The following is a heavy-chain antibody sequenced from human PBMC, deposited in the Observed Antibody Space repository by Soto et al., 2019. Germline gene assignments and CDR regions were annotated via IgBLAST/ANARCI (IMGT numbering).Heavy chain of an antibody. CDR3: GNGRSGDVGVFY. CDR1: GYSFTGYY. Sequence: QVQLVQSGAEVKKSGASVKISCKTSGYSFTGYYIHWVRQAPGQGFEWMGEISPNSGGTKYAQKFQGRVTMTRDTSITTVYMDLSNLSPDDTAVYSCGNGRSGDVGVFYWGKGTLVTVYS. V-gene: IGHV1-2*02. J-gene: IGHJ4*02. D-gene: IGHD1-26*01. CDR2: ISPNSGGT.